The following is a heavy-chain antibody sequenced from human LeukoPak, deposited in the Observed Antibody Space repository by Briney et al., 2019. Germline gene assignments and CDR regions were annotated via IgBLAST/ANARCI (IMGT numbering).Heavy chain of an antibody. V-gene: IGHV5-51*01. J-gene: IGHJ4*02. Sequence: GESLKISCEGSGYSFTSYWIAWVRQMPGKGLEWMGIIYPGDSDTRYSPSLQGQVTISADKSISTAYLQWSSLRASDTAMYYCARQRGPCYDSAFDYWGQGTLVTVSS. CDR1: GYSFTSYW. CDR2: IYPGDSDT. D-gene: IGHD3-10*01. CDR3: ARQRGPCYDSAFDY.